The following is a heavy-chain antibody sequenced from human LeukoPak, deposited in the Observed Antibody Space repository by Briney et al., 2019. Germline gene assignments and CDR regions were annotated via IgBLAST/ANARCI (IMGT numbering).Heavy chain of an antibody. CDR1: GYTFTSYG. CDR2: IIPIFGTA. V-gene: IGHV1-69*13. CDR3: AREGGLAAAGTGD. D-gene: IGHD6-13*01. J-gene: IGHJ4*02. Sequence: GASVKVSCKASGYTFTSYGISWVRQAPGQGLEWMGGIIPIFGTANYAQKFQGRVTITADESTSTAYMELSSLRSEDTAVYYCAREGGLAAAGTGDWGQGTLVTVSS.